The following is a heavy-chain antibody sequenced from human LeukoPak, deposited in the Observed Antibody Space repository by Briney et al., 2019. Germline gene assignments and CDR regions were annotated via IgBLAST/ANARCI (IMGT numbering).Heavy chain of an antibody. CDR2: IYHSGST. CDR1: GYSISSGYY. D-gene: IGHD3-3*01. Sequence: SQTLSLTCTVSGYSISSGYYWGWIRQPPGKGLEWIGSIYHSGSTYYNPSLKSRVTISVDTSKNQFSLKLSSVTAADTAVYYCARDWGNDFWSGYSLSAAFDIWGQGTMVTVSS. J-gene: IGHJ3*02. V-gene: IGHV4-38-2*02. CDR3: ARDWGNDFWSGYSLSAAFDI.